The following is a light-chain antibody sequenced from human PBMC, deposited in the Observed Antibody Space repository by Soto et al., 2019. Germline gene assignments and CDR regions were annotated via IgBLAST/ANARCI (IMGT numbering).Light chain of an antibody. V-gene: IGKV3D-15*01. CDR2: GAS. CDR1: QSVSSN. Sequence: EIVMTQSPATLSVSPGERATLSCSASQSVSSNLAWYQQKPGQAPRLLIYGASSRATGIPDRFSGSGSGTDFTLTISRLEPEDFAVYYCQQFRTFGQGTKV. CDR3: QQFRT. J-gene: IGKJ1*01.